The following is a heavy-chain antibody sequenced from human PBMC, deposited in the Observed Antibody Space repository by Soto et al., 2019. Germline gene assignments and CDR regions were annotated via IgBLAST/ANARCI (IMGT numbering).Heavy chain of an antibody. J-gene: IGHJ1*01. CDR2: ISGSGGST. D-gene: IGHD1-26*01. V-gene: IGHV3-23*01. Sequence: GGSLRLSCAASGFTFSSYAMSWVRQAPGKGLEWVSAISGSGGSTYYADSVKGRFTISRDNSKNTLYLQMNSLRAEDTAVYYCAKDLAPVGVPPCFQHWGQGTLVTVSS. CDR3: AKDLAPVGVPPCFQH. CDR1: GFTFSSYA.